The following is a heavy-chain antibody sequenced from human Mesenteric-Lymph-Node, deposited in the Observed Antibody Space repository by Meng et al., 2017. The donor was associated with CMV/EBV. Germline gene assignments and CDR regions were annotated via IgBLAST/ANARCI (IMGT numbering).Heavy chain of an antibody. J-gene: IGHJ4*02. Sequence: ASVKVSCKTSGDTFSSYAVSWVRQAPGQGLEWMGWISAYNGNTNYAQKLQGRVTMTTDTSTSTAYMELRSLRSDDTAVYYCARDEVPAAPFDYWGQGTLVTVSS. CDR3: ARDEVPAAPFDY. V-gene: IGHV1-18*01. CDR2: ISAYNGNT. D-gene: IGHD2-2*01. CDR1: GDTFSSYA.